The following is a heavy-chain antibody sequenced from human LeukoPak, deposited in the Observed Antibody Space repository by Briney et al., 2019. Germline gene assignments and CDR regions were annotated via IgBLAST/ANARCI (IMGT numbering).Heavy chain of an antibody. V-gene: IGHV3-53*01. CDR2: IYSGGST. J-gene: IGHJ3*02. CDR3: ARGRSGRNDAFDI. Sequence: PGGSLRLSCAASGFTVSNNYMSWVRQAPGKGLKWVSVIYSGGSTYYADSVKGRFTISRDNSKNTLYLQMNSLRAEDTAVYYCARGRSGRNDAFDIWGQGTMATVSS. CDR1: GFTVSNNY. D-gene: IGHD2-8*02.